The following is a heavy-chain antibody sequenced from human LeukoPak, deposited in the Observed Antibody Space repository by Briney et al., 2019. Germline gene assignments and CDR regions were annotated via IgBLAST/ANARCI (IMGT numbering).Heavy chain of an antibody. V-gene: IGHV3-23*01. D-gene: IGHD3-10*01. J-gene: IGHJ4*02. CDR1: GFTFSSYA. CDR3: AKDFFTMVRGVIRPHAFDY. Sequence: GGSLRLSCAASGFTFSSYAMSWVRQAPGKGLEWVSAISGSGGSTYYADSVKGRFTISGDNSKNTLYLQMNSLRAEDTAVYYCAKDFFTMVRGVIRPHAFDYWGQGTLVTVSS. CDR2: ISGSGGST.